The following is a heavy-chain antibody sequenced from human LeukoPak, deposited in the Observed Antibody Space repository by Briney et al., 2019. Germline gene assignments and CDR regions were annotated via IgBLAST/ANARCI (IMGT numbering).Heavy chain of an antibody. CDR1: GYTYTGYY. D-gene: IGHD3-22*01. CDR3: ARGPGYYYDSSGYYPGDY. V-gene: IGHV1-2*06. J-gene: IGHJ4*02. CDR2: INPNSGGT. Sequence: ASVKVSCKASGYTYTGYYMHWVRQAPGQGLEWMGRINPNSGGTNYAQKFQGRVTMTRDTSISTAYMELSRLRSDDTAVYYCARGPGYYYDSSGYYPGDYWGQGTLVTVSS.